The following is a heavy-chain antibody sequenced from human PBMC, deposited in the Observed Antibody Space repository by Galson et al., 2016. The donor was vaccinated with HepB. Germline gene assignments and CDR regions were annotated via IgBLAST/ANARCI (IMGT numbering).Heavy chain of an antibody. J-gene: IGHJ4*02. D-gene: IGHD3-3*01. CDR2: IRTNPYGATT. CDR1: GFTFGDYA. CDR3: SSFFDFWSGYYRFDY. V-gene: IGHV3-49*03. Sequence: LRLSCAASGFTFGDYALSWFRQAPGKGLEWVGLIRTNPYGATTEYAASVRGRFTVSRDDSKSIAYLQMNSLKTEDTAVYYCSSFFDFWSGYYRFDYWGQGTLVAVSS.